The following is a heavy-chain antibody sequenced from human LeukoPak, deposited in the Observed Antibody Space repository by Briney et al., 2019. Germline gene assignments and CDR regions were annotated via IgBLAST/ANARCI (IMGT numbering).Heavy chain of an antibody. CDR2: ISGSGGST. V-gene: IGHV3-23*01. D-gene: IGHD3-22*01. J-gene: IGHJ4*02. Sequence: PGGSLRLSCAASGFTFSSYAMSWVCQAPGKGLEWVSAISGSGGSTYYADSVKGRFTISRDNSKNTLYLQMNSLRAEDTAVYYCAKYDSSGYYYVVLIDYWGQGTLVTVSS. CDR1: GFTFSSYA. CDR3: AKYDSSGYYYVVLIDY.